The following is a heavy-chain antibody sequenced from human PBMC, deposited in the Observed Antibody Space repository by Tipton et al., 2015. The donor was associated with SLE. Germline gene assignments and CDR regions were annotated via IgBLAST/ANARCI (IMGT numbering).Heavy chain of an antibody. CDR2: ISWNGRST. CDR1: GFTFDDYA. CDR3: ARDATRGGDFDY. J-gene: IGHJ4*02. Sequence: RSLRLSCAASGFTFDDYAVHWVRQAPGKGLEWVSGISWNGRSTVYADSVKGRFTISRDNAKKSLFLQMNSLRADDTAVYYCARDATRGGDFDYWGQGSLVTVSS. V-gene: IGHV3-9*01. D-gene: IGHD4-17*01.